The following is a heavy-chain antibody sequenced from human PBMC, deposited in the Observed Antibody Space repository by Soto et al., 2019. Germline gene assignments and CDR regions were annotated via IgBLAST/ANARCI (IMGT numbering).Heavy chain of an antibody. CDR1: GYSFTSYW. V-gene: IGHV5-51*01. D-gene: IGHD1-7*01. J-gene: IGHJ6*02. CDR3: ARMFPTGTTFDSGYYYYYGMEV. CDR2: IYPGDSDT. Sequence: GESLKISCKGSGYSFTSYWIGWVRQMPGKGLEWMGIIYPGDSDTRYSPSFQGQVTISPDKSIITAYLQWSSLKASDTAMYYCARMFPTGTTFDSGYYYYYGMEVWGQGTTVTLPS.